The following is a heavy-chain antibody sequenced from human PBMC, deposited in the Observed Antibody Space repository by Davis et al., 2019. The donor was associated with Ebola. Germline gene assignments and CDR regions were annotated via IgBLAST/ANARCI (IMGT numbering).Heavy chain of an antibody. Sequence: MPSETLSLTCAVYGGSFSGYYWSWIRQPPGKGLEWIGEINHSGSTNYNPSLKSRVTISVDTSKNQFSLKLSSVTAADTAVYYCARGGDYVPYYYGMDVWGQGTTVTASS. CDR2: INHSGST. V-gene: IGHV4-34*01. CDR3: ARGGDYVPYYYGMDV. J-gene: IGHJ6*02. D-gene: IGHD4-17*01. CDR1: GGSFSGYY.